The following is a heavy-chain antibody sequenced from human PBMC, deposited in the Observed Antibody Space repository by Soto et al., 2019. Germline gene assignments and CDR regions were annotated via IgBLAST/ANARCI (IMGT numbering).Heavy chain of an antibody. Sequence: SETLSLTCTVSGGSISSSSYYWGWIRQPPGKGLEWIGSIYYSGSTYYNPSLKSRVTISVDTPKNQFSLKLSSVTAADTAVYYCARSPYDSSGYYFDYWGQGTLVTVSS. CDR2: IYYSGST. J-gene: IGHJ4*02. CDR3: ARSPYDSSGYYFDY. D-gene: IGHD3-22*01. CDR1: GGSISSSSYY. V-gene: IGHV4-39*01.